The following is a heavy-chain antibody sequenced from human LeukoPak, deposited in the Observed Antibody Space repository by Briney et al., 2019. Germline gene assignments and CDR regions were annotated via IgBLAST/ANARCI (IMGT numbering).Heavy chain of an antibody. D-gene: IGHD5-18*01. Sequence: PGGTLRLSCAASGFTFSSYGMSWVRQAPGKGLEWVSAISGSGGSTYYADSVKGRFTISRDNSKNTLYLQMNSLRAKDTAVYYCAKLRLRSAVNDAFDIWGQGTMVTVSS. V-gene: IGHV3-23*01. J-gene: IGHJ3*02. CDR1: GFTFSSYG. CDR2: ISGSGGST. CDR3: AKLRLRSAVNDAFDI.